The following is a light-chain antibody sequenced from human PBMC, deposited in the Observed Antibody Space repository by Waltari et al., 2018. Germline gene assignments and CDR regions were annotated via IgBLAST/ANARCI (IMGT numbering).Light chain of an antibody. CDR3: QVWDSSSDFVV. V-gene: IGLV3-21*02. CDR1: KNGTKS. CDR2: DDS. Sequence: SYVLTPPPSVSVAPRQTARITCGGYKNGTKSVHWYQQKPGQAPVLVVYDDSDRPSGIPERFSGSNSGDTATLTIGWVEAGDEADYYCQVWDSSSDFVVFGGGTKLTVL. J-gene: IGLJ2*01.